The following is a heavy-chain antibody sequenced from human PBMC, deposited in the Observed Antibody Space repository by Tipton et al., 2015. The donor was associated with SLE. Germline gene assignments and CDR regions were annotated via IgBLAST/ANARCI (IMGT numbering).Heavy chain of an antibody. V-gene: IGHV4-39*01. CDR2: IYYSGSS. Sequence: TLSLTCTVSGGSISSTTYYWGWIRQPPGKGLEWIGIIYYSGSSYCNPSLKSRVTISVDTPKNQFSLRLSSVTAADTAVYYCARQHIVATRGAFDIWGQGTMVTVSS. CDR1: GGSISSTTYY. CDR3: ARQHIVATRGAFDI. J-gene: IGHJ3*02. D-gene: IGHD5-12*01.